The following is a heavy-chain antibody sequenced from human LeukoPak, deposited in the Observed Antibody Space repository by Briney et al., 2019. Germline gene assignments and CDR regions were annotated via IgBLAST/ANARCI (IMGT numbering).Heavy chain of an antibody. J-gene: IGHJ3*02. CDR3: ATRRDFWSGPPHAFDI. CDR2: INHSGST. Sequence: PSETLSLTCAVYGGSFSGYYWSWIRQPPGKGLEWIGEINHSGSTNYNPSLKSRVTISVDTSKNQFSLKLSSVTAADTAVYYCATRRDFWSGPPHAFDIWGQGTMVTVSS. V-gene: IGHV4-34*01. D-gene: IGHD3-3*01. CDR1: GGSFSGYY.